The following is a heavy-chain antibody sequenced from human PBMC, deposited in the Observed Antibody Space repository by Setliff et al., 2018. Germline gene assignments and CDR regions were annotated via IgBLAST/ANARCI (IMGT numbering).Heavy chain of an antibody. CDR2: IYTRGST. V-gene: IGHV4-4*08. CDR1: GGSISSYY. D-gene: IGHD1-1*01. J-gene: IGHJ3*02. CDR3: ARGGGRIRQLGATGVHTFDI. Sequence: SETLSLTCSVSGGSISSYYWSWIRQPPGKGLEWIGYIYTRGSTNYNPSLQSRVTISVDTAQKQFSLKLNSVTAADTAIYYCARGGGRIRQLGATGVHTFDIWGQGTMVTVSS.